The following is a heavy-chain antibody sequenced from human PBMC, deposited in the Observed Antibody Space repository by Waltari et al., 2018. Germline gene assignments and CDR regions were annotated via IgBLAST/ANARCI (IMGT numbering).Heavy chain of an antibody. CDR2: ISSSSSYI. D-gene: IGHD1-7*01. CDR1: GFTFSSYS. V-gene: IGHV3-21*01. Sequence: EVQLVESGGGLVKPGGSLRLSCAASGFTFSSYSMTWVRQAPGKGLEWVSSISSSSSYISYADSVKGRFTISRDNAKNSLYLQMNSLRAEDTAVCYCARELRTGTTFDYWGQGTLVTVSS. J-gene: IGHJ4*02. CDR3: ARELRTGTTFDY.